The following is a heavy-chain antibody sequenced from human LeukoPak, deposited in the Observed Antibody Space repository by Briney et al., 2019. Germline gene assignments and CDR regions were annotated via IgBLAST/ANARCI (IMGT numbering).Heavy chain of an antibody. CDR2: IYYSGST. V-gene: IGHV4-59*01. Sequence: SETLSLTCTVSGGSISSYYWSWIRQPPGKGLEWIGYIYYSGSTNYNPSLKSRVTISVVTSKNQFSLKLSSVTAADTAVYYCARSLGIAVAGIDYWGQGTLVTVSS. CDR1: GGSISSYY. D-gene: IGHD6-19*01. J-gene: IGHJ4*02. CDR3: ARSLGIAVAGIDY.